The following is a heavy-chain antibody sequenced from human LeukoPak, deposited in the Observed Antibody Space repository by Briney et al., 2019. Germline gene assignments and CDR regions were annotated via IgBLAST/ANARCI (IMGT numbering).Heavy chain of an antibody. Sequence: GGSLRLSCAASGFTFSSYAMSWVRQAPGKGLEWVSAFSGSGGSTYYADSVKGRFTISRDNSKNTLYLQMNSLRAEDTAVYYCAKDPNCSGGSCYPDAFDIWGQGTMVTVSS. CDR2: FSGSGGST. D-gene: IGHD2-15*01. V-gene: IGHV3-23*01. CDR1: GFTFSSYA. J-gene: IGHJ3*02. CDR3: AKDPNCSGGSCYPDAFDI.